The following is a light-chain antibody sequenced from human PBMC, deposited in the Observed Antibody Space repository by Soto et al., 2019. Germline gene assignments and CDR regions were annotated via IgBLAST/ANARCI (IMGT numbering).Light chain of an antibody. CDR1: QAISTW. V-gene: IGKV1D-12*01. J-gene: IGKJ1*01. CDR2: AAS. CDR3: QQANSFPRT. Sequence: DIQMTQSPASVSASVGDRVTITCRASQAISTWLAWYQQKPGKAPKLLIYAASNLQTGVPSRFSGSGSGTDFTLTISSLQPEDFATYYCQQANSFPRTFGQGTKVEIK.